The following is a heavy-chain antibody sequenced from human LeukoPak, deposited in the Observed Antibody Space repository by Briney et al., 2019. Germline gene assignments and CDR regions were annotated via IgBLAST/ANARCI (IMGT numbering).Heavy chain of an antibody. V-gene: IGHV3-23*01. D-gene: IGHD6-13*01. CDR2: ISSAST. Sequence: PGRSLRHSCAASGFPFSNYGMSWVRQAPGKGLEWVSAISSASTYYADSVKGRFTFSRDNSKNTLYLQMNSLRVEDTAVYYCAKGGSSSWDHFDYWGQGTLVTVSS. J-gene: IGHJ4*02. CDR1: GFPFSNYG. CDR3: AKGGSSSWDHFDY.